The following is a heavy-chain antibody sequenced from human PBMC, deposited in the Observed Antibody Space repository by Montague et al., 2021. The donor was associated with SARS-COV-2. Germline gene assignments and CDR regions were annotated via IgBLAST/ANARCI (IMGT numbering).Heavy chain of an antibody. CDR1: GGSIGAYY. V-gene: IGHV4-59*01. D-gene: IGHD4-23*01. J-gene: IGHJ3*02. CDR3: ARHGGNDAFDI. Sequence: SETLSLTCTASGGSIGAYYYSWIRQPPGKGLEWIGYIDNSGSTNXNPSLESRVTMSVDTSKNQFSLKLNSVTAADTAVYYCARHGGNDAFDIWGRGTMVTVSS. CDR2: IDNSGST.